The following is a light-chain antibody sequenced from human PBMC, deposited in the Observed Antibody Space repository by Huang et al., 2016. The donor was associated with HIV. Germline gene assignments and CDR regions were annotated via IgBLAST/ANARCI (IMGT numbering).Light chain of an antibody. CDR3: QQRSNWPHLT. CDR2: DAS. J-gene: IGKJ4*01. V-gene: IGKV3-11*01. CDR1: QSVSSY. Sequence: EIVLTQSPATLSLSPGERATLSCRASQSVSSYLAWYQQKPGQAPRLLIYDASNRATGIPARFSGSGSGTDFILTISSLEPEDFAVYYCQQRSNWPHLTFGGGTKVEIK.